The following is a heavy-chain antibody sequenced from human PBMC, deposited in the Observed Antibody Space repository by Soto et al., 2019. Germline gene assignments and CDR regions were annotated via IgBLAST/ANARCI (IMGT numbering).Heavy chain of an antibody. D-gene: IGHD2-8*02. CDR1: GFTFRDYY. J-gene: IGHJ3*02. Sequence: PRRAGAASGFTFRDYYMTWIRQSPGKGLQWVSYISSSGTGIYYPDSVKGRFTISRDNAKNALYLQMSSLRAEDTAVYYCSRAYCDAFHIRGQGTMVTV. V-gene: IGHV3-11*01. CDR2: ISSSGTGI. CDR3: SRAYCDAFHI.